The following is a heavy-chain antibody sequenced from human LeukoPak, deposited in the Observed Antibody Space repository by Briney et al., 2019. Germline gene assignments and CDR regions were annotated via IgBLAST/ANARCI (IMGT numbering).Heavy chain of an antibody. Sequence: SAETLSLTCTVSGGSISSYYWSWIRQPPGKGLEWIGNIYDRGSTKYNPSLKSRVTISVDTSKNQFSLRLSSVTAADTAVYYCARTRIAVAGTPFDSWGQGTLVTVSS. CDR2: IYDRGST. J-gene: IGHJ4*02. V-gene: IGHV4-59*01. CDR1: GGSISSYY. D-gene: IGHD6-19*01. CDR3: ARTRIAVAGTPFDS.